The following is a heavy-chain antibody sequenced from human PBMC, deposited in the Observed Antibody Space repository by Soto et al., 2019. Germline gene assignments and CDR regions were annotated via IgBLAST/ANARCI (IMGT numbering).Heavy chain of an antibody. CDR2: IWFYGSNK. CDR3: ARDLGYNYGHPFDY. V-gene: IGHV3-33*01. CDR1: GFTFSGYT. D-gene: IGHD5-18*01. J-gene: IGHJ4*02. Sequence: GGSLRLSCAASGFTFSGYTIHWVRQAPGKGLEWLALIWFYGSNKYYADSVKGRFTISRDNAKNTLYLQMNTLRAEDTAVYYCARDLGYNYGHPFDYWGQGTLVTVSS.